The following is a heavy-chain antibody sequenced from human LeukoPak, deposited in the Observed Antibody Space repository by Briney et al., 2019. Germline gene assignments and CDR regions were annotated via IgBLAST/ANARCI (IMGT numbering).Heavy chain of an antibody. D-gene: IGHD3-10*01. J-gene: IGHJ4*02. Sequence: PGGSPRLSCAASGFTFSSYSMNWVRHAPGKGLEWVSSISSSSSHIYYADSVKGRFIISRDNAKNSLYLQMNSLSTDDTAVYYCARVGGLWFGELWGQGTLVTVSS. CDR1: GFTFSSYS. CDR2: ISSSSSHI. V-gene: IGHV3-21*01. CDR3: ARVGGLWFGEL.